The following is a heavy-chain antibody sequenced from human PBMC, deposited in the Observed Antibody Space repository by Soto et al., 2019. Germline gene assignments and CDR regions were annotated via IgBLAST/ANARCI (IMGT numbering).Heavy chain of an antibody. CDR3: ARGGRLVPAAQSTGWYFDL. D-gene: IGHD2-2*01. Sequence: QVQLQQWGAGLLKPSETLSLTCAVYGGSFSGYYWSWIRQPPGKGLEWIGEINHSGSTNYNPSLKSRVTISVDTSKNQFSLKLSSVTAADTAVYYCARGGRLVPAAQSTGWYFDLWGRGTLVTVSS. J-gene: IGHJ2*01. V-gene: IGHV4-34*01. CDR2: INHSGST. CDR1: GGSFSGYY.